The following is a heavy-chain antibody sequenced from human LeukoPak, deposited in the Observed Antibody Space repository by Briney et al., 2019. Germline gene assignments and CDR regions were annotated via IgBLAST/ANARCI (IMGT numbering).Heavy chain of an antibody. CDR2: IKGDGSTT. D-gene: IGHD3-16*01. V-gene: IGHV3-74*03. CDR3: ASDYACSPDY. Sequence: PGGSLRLSCTASGFTFSTYWITWVRQRPGKGLVWVALIKGDGSTTTHAASVKGRFTISRDNAKNTAYLQMNSLRDEDTAVYFCASDYACSPDYWGQGTLVTVSA. CDR1: GFTFSTYW. J-gene: IGHJ4*02.